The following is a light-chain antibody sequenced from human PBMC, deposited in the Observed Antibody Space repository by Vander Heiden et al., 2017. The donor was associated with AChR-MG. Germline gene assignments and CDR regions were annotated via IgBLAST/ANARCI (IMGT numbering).Light chain of an antibody. CDR2: DAS. CDR1: QDISNY. Sequence: DLQMTPSPSSLSASVGDRVTITCQASQDISNYLNWYQQKPGKAPKLLIYDASNLETGVPSRCSGSGSGTDFTFTISSLQPEDIATYYCQQYDNLPYTFGQGTKLEIK. J-gene: IGKJ2*01. CDR3: QQYDNLPYT. V-gene: IGKV1-33*01.